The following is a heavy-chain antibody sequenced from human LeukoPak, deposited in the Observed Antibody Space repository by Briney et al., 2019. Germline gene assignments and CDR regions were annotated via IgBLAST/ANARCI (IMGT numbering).Heavy chain of an antibody. J-gene: IGHJ4*02. CDR3: ERERSSSSDY. CDR2: IYHSGST. Sequence: SETLSLTCAVSGYSISCGYYWGWIRQPPGKGLEWIGSIYHSGSTYYNPSLKSRVTISVDTSRNQFSLKLSSVTATDAAIYYCERERSSSSDYWGQGTLVTVSS. CDR1: GYSISCGYY. D-gene: IGHD6-6*01. V-gene: IGHV4-38-2*02.